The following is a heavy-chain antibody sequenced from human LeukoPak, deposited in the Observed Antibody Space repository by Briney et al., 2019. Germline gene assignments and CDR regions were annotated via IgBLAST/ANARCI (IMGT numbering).Heavy chain of an antibody. J-gene: IGHJ4*02. Sequence: GGSLRLSCAASGFTYSSYAMSWVRLAPGKGREGVSTISSSGDSTFYAVSVKGRFTISRDNSKSTLSPQMNSLRAEDTAVYYCAKASGTYFGNYFDYWGQGTLVTVSS. V-gene: IGHV3-23*01. CDR1: GFTYSSYA. CDR2: ISSSGDST. D-gene: IGHD3-10*01. CDR3: AKASGTYFGNYFDY.